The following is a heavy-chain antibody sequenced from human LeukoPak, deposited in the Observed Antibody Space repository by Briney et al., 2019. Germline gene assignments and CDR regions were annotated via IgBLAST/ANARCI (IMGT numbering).Heavy chain of an antibody. D-gene: IGHD6-6*01. CDR2: INHRGST. V-gene: IGHV4-34*01. J-gene: IGHJ4*02. CDR3: ARSIAARNDY. CDR1: GGSFSGYY. Sequence: SETLSLTCAVYGGSFSGYYWSWIRQPPGKGLEWIGEINHRGSTNYNPSLKSRVTISVDTSKNQFSLKLSSVTAADTAVYYCARSIAARNDYWGQGTLVTVSS.